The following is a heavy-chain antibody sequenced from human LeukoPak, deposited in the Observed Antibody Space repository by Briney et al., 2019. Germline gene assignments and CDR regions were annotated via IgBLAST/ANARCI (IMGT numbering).Heavy chain of an antibody. CDR3: EIYTGYDSF. Sequence: GASVKVSCKASGYTFTSYDINWVRQATGQGLEWMGWVSPDSGYTGYAQTFQGRVTLTRNTSVSTAFMELSGLRSEDTAVYYCEIYTGYDSFWGQGTLVTVSS. CDR2: VSPDSGYT. J-gene: IGHJ4*02. CDR1: GYTFTSYD. D-gene: IGHD5-12*01. V-gene: IGHV1-8*01.